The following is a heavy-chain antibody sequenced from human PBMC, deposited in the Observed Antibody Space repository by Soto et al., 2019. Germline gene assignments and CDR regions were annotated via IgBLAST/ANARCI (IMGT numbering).Heavy chain of an antibody. Sequence: QITLKESGPTLVKPTQTLTLTCTFSGFSLSTSGVGVGWLRQPPGKALEWLALIYWDDDKRYSPSLKSRLTITKDTSKNQVVLTMTNMDPVDTATYDCAHRGQDWYFELWGRGSLVTVSS. CDR1: GFSLSTSGVG. CDR3: AHRGQDWYFEL. J-gene: IGHJ2*01. CDR2: IYWDDDK. V-gene: IGHV2-5*02.